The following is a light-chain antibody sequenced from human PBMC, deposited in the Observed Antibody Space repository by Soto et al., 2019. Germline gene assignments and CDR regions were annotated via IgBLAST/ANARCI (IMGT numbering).Light chain of an antibody. CDR2: AAS. V-gene: IGKV1-12*01. Sequence: DNQMTHSPSSVSASVGYTVTITCRASQGISSWLAWYQQKANKAPKLLIYAASSLQSGVPSRFSGSGSGTDFTLTISSLQSEDFAPYYCQQANSFPLTIGGGTTVEIK. J-gene: IGKJ4*01. CDR1: QGISSW. CDR3: QQANSFPLT.